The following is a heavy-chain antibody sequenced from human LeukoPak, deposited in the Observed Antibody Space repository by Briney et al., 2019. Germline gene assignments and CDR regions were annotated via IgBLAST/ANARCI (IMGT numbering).Heavy chain of an antibody. J-gene: IGHJ4*02. CDR2: INHSGST. V-gene: IGHV4-34*01. Sequence: SETLSLTCAVYGGSFSGYYWSWIRQPPGKGLEWIGEINHSGSTNYNPSLKSRVTISVDTSKDQFSLKLSSVTAADTAVYYCARRPALTVVVVAAAFDYWGQGTLVTVSS. CDR3: ARRPALTVVVVAAAFDY. CDR1: GGSFSGYY. D-gene: IGHD2-15*01.